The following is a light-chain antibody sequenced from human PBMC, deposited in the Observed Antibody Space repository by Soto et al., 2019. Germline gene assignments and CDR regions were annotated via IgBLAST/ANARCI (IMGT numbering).Light chain of an antibody. J-gene: IGKJ5*01. CDR1: QSVTTN. V-gene: IGKV3-11*01. CDR3: QQRSNWPGT. CDR2: DAS. Sequence: EVVMTQSPATLSVSPGERVTFSCRASQSVTTNLAWYQHKPGQSPRLLIYDASNRATGIPARFSGSGSGTDFTLTISRLEPEDFAVYYCQQRSNWPGTFGQGTRLEIK.